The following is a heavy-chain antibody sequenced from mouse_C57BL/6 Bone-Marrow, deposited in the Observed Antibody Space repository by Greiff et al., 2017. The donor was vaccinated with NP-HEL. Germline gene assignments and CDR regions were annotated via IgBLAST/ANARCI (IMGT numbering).Heavy chain of an antibody. J-gene: IGHJ3*01. V-gene: IGHV1-72*01. CDR1: GYTFTSYW. Sequence: VQLQQPGAELVKPGASVKLSCKASGYTFTSYWMHWVKQRPGRGLEWIGRIDPNSGGTKYNEKFKSKATLTVDKPSSTAYMQLSSLTSEDSAVYYCAREGEYITTVVDPAWFAYWGQGTLVTVSA. CDR3: AREGEYITTVVDPAWFAY. D-gene: IGHD1-1*01. CDR2: IDPNSGGT.